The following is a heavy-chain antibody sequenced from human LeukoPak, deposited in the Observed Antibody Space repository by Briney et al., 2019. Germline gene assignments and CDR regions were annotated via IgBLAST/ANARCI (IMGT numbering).Heavy chain of an antibody. V-gene: IGHV4-34*01. CDR2: INHSGST. D-gene: IGHD3/OR15-3a*01. CDR3: ARVDWSAVYYYYGMDV. CDR1: GGSFSGYY. J-gene: IGHJ6*02. Sequence: PSETLSLTCAVYGGSFSGYYWSWIRQPPGKGLEWIGEINHSGSTNYNPSLKSRVTISVDTSKIQFSLKLSSVTAADTAVYYCARVDWSAVYYYYGMDVWGQGTTVTVSS.